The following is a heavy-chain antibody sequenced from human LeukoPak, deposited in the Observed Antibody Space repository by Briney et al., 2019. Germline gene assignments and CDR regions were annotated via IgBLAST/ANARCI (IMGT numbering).Heavy chain of an antibody. CDR2: ISGSGGST. CDR3: AKATSYSGSYGLYDY. D-gene: IGHD1-26*01. V-gene: IGHV3-23*01. J-gene: IGHJ4*02. CDR1: GFTFSSYA. Sequence: GGSLRLSCAASGFTFSSYAMSWVRQAPGKGLEWVSAISGSGGSTYYADSVKGRFTISRDNSKNTLYLQMSSLRAEDTAVYYCAKATSYSGSYGLYDYWGQGTLVTVSS.